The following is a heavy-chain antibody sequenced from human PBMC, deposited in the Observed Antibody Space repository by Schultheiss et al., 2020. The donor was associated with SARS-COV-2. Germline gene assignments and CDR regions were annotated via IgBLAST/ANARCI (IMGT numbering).Heavy chain of an antibody. Sequence: GSLRLSCAASGFTFSSYAMSWVRQAPGKGLEWVSAFSGSGGSTYYADSVKGRFTISRDNSKNTLYLQMNSLRAEDTAVYYCAKGTIFGVATEDYWGQGGLITVAS. D-gene: IGHD3-3*01. V-gene: IGHV3-23*01. J-gene: IGHJ4*02. CDR1: GFTFSSYA. CDR3: AKGTIFGVATEDY. CDR2: FSGSGGST.